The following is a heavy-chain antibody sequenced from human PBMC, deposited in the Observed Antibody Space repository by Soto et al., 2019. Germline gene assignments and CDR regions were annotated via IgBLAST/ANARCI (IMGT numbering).Heavy chain of an antibody. CDR1: GGSISSSSYY. J-gene: IGHJ3*02. V-gene: IGHV4-39*01. Sequence: SETLSLTCTVSGGSISSSSYYWGWIRQPPGKGLEWIGSTYYSGSTYYNPSLKSRVTISVDTSKNQFSLKLSSVTAADTAVYYCATRIAEDAFYIWGQGTMVTVSS. CDR3: ATRIAEDAFYI. CDR2: TYYSGST. D-gene: IGHD6-13*01.